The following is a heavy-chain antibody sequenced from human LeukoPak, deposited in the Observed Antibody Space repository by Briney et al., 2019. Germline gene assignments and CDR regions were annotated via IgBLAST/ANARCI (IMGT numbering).Heavy chain of an antibody. V-gene: IGHV4-39*01. CDR2: IYYSGST. D-gene: IGHD6-6*01. CDR3: ARHRSPYGSSSDY. CDR1: GGSISSSTYH. J-gene: IGHJ4*02. Sequence: PSETLSLTCTVSGGSISSSTYHWGWIRQPPGKGLEWIGSIYYSGSTYYNPSLKSRATISVDTSKNQFSLKLSSVTAADTAVYYCARHRSPYGSSSDYCGEGTLVTVSS.